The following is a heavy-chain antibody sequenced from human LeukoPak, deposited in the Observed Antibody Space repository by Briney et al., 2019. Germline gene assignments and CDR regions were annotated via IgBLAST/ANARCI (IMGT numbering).Heavy chain of an antibody. CDR2: IYYSGST. CDR1: GDSIISSSYY. V-gene: IGHV4-39*01. CDR3: ARRINDFWSGQYGYYFDY. J-gene: IGHJ4*02. D-gene: IGHD3-3*01. Sequence: SETLSLTCTVSGDSIISSSYYWGWIRQPPGKGLEWIGSIYYSGSTYYNSSLKSRVTISVDTSKNQFSLKLSSVTAAGTAVYYCARRINDFWSGQYGYYFDYWGQGTLVTVSS.